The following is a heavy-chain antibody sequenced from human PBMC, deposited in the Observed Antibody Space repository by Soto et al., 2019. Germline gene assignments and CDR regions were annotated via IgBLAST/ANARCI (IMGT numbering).Heavy chain of an antibody. Sequence: EVQLVESGGGLVQPGGSLRLSCAASGFTFSSYWMHWVRQAPGKGLVWVSRINSDGSSTSYADSVKGRFTISRDNAKNTLYLQMNSLRAEDTAVYYCARVYCSGGSCYHPDYWGQGTLVTVSS. D-gene: IGHD2-15*01. V-gene: IGHV3-74*01. J-gene: IGHJ4*02. CDR3: ARVYCSGGSCYHPDY. CDR1: GFTFSSYW. CDR2: INSDGSST.